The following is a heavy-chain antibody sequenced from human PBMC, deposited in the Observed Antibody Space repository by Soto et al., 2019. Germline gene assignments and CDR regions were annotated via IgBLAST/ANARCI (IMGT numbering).Heavy chain of an antibody. V-gene: IGHV3-23*01. CDR3: AKDLEYCSGGDCYKSSYWYFDL. D-gene: IGHD2-15*01. CDR1: GLTFRNYA. CDR2: ISGSGGRT. J-gene: IGHJ2*01. Sequence: EVQLLESGGDLVQPGGSLRLSCAASGLTFRNYAMSWVRQAPGKGLEWVSAISGSGGRTYNADSVKGRFTISRDNSRNXXFXQXXSLRAEDTAVYYCAKDLEYCSGGDCYKSSYWYFDLWGRGTLVTVSS.